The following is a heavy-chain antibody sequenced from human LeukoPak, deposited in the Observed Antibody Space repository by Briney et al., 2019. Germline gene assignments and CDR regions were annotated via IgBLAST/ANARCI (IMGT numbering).Heavy chain of an antibody. CDR3: ASSHDYGDYG. CDR2: IDYRGST. V-gene: IGHV4-59*08. D-gene: IGHD4-17*01. Sequence: PSETLSLTCTVSGDSISTYYWSWIRQPPGKGLEWIAYIDYRGSTTYNPSLRSRVTISVDTSKNQFSLKLSSVTAADTAVYYCASSHDYGDYGWGQGTLVTVSS. CDR1: GDSISTYY. J-gene: IGHJ4*02.